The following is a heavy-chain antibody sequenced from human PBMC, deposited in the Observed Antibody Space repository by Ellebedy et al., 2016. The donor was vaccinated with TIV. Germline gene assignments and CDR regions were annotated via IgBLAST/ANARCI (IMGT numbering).Heavy chain of an antibody. V-gene: IGHV3-21*01. CDR3: ATTNSGSYFYYFDY. J-gene: IGHJ4*02. CDR2: ISSSSSYI. Sequence: GGSLRLXXAASGFTFSSYAMSWVRQAPGKGLEWVSSISSSSSYIYYADSVKGRFTISRDNAKNSLYLQMNSLRAEDTAVYYCATTNSGSYFYYFDYWGQGTLVTVSS. D-gene: IGHD1-26*01. CDR1: GFTFSSYA.